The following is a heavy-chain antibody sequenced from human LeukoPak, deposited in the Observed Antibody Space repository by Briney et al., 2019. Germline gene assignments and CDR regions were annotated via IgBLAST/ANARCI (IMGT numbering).Heavy chain of an antibody. V-gene: IGHV3-7*01. CDR3: ARVAAPPYCSSTSCYWFNYFDY. CDR2: IKQEGSEK. D-gene: IGHD2-2*01. CDR1: GFTFSSYW. J-gene: IGHJ4*02. Sequence: GGSLRLSCAASGFTFSSYWMSWVRQAPGKGLEWVANIKQEGSEKYYVDSVKGRFTISRDNAKNSLYLQMNSLRAEDTAVYYCARVAAPPYCSSTSCYWFNYFDYWGQGTLVTVSS.